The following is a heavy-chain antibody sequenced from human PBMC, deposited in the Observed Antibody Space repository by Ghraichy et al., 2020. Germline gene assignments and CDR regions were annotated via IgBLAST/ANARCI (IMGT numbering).Heavy chain of an antibody. J-gene: IGHJ4*02. Sequence: SQTLSLTCTVSGGSISSSSYYWGWIRQPPGKGLEWIGSIYYSRSTYYNQSLKSRVTITVDTSKNQFSLKLSSVTVADTAVYYCAREKGYYYDSSGYFNWGPGTLVTVSS. V-gene: IGHV4-39*01. CDR1: GGSISSSSYY. CDR2: IYYSRST. CDR3: AREKGYYYDSSGYFN. D-gene: IGHD3-22*01.